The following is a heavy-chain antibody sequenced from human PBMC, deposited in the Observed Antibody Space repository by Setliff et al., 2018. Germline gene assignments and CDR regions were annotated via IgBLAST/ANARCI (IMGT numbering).Heavy chain of an antibody. Sequence: SETLSLTCTVSGDSMTGNHWSWIRQSPGKGLEWIGYITHSGSTKYNPSLRSRVAITIVASKKQFSLELSSVTAADTAVYYCARLKYYNSGTYWGNWDYYSNMDVWGKGTTVTVSS. D-gene: IGHD3-22*01. CDR2: ITHSGST. J-gene: IGHJ6*03. CDR3: ARLKYYNSGTYWGNWDYYSNMDV. V-gene: IGHV4-59*01. CDR1: GDSMTGNH.